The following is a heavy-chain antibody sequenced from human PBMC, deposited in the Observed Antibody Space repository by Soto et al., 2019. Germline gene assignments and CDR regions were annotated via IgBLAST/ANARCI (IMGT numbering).Heavy chain of an antibody. V-gene: IGHV5-10-1*01. Sequence: GSLKISCKGSGYSFTSYWISWVRQMPGKGLEWMGRIDPSDSYTNYSPSFQGHVTISADKSISTAYLQWSSLKASDTAMYYCARGAEVATITGYYYGMDVWGQGTTVTVSS. CDR1: GYSFTSYW. J-gene: IGHJ6*02. D-gene: IGHD5-12*01. CDR3: ARGAEVATITGYYYGMDV. CDR2: IDPSDSYT.